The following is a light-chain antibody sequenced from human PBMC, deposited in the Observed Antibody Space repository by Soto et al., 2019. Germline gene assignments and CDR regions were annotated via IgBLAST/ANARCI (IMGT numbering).Light chain of an antibody. CDR3: KKYNSAPLT. J-gene: IGKJ4*01. V-gene: IGKV1-27*01. CDR2: AAS. Sequence: DIQMTQSPASLSASVGDRVTITCRASQGISNYLAWYQQKPGKVPKLLIYAASTLQSGVPSRFSGSGSGTEFTITISSLQPEEVATSYCKKYNSAPLTFGGGTKVEIK. CDR1: QGISNY.